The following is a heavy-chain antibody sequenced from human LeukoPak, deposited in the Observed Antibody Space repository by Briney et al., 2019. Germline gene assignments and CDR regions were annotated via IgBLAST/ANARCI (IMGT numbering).Heavy chain of an antibody. CDR3: ARGPNQPWLQLTWFDP. J-gene: IGHJ5*02. CDR1: GYTFTSYY. CDR2: INPSGGST. D-gene: IGHD5-24*01. V-gene: IGHV1-46*01. Sequence: ASVKVSCKASGYTFTSYYMHWVRQAPGQGLEWMGIINPSGGSTSYAQKFQGRVTMTRDTSTSTAYMELSSLRSEDTAVYYCARGPNQPWLQLTWFDPWGQGTLVTVSS.